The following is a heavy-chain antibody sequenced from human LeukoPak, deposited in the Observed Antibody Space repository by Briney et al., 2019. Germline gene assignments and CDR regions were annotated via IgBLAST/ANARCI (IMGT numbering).Heavy chain of an antibody. CDR1: GFTVSSNS. D-gene: IGHD2-2*01. CDR2: IYSGGNT. J-gene: IGHJ4*02. Sequence: GGSLRLSCTVSGFTVSSNSWSWVRQAPGKGLEWVSFIYSGGNTHYSDSVKGRFTISRDNSKNTLYLQMNSLRAEDTAVYYCARVPQVVVPAATKTTVTTILDYWGQGTLVTVSS. V-gene: IGHV3-53*01. CDR3: ARVPQVVVPAATKTTVTTILDY.